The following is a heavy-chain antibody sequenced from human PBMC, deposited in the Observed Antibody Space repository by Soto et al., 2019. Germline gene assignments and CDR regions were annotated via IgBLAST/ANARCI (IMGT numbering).Heavy chain of an antibody. J-gene: IGHJ4*02. V-gene: IGHV4-30-2*01. CDR3: ASVPDR. CDR1: GGSISSGGYS. Sequence: QLQLQESGSGLVKPSQTLSLTCAVSGGSISSGGYSWSWIRQPPGKGLEWIGYIYHSGSTFYNPSLKSRVTLAVDMSKNLFSLTLSSVTAADTAVYYCASVPDRWGQGTLVTVSS. CDR2: IYHSGST. D-gene: IGHD2-2*01.